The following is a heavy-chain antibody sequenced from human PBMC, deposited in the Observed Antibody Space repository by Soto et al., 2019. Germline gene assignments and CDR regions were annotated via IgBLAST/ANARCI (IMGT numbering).Heavy chain of an antibody. Sequence: QVQVVQSGDEVKKPGASVKVSCKASGYTFTNYGFSWVRQAPGQGLEWMGWISGYNGNTKYAEKFQGRVTMTTDTSTSTAHMELRSLRFDDTAVYYCASEGPAPYYYYGMDVWGQGTAVTVSS. CDR3: ASEGPAPYYYYGMDV. CDR2: ISGYNGNT. CDR1: GYTFTNYG. V-gene: IGHV1-18*01. J-gene: IGHJ6*02.